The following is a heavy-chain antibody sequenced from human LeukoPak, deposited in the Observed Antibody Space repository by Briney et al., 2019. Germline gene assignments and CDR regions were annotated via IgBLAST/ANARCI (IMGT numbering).Heavy chain of an antibody. CDR3: AKGGYFSFDM. CDR2: ISGDHAGRLGAT. J-gene: IGHJ3*02. CDR1: GFNFIRRD. Sequence: PGGSLRLSCAASGFNFIRRDMSWVRQTPGKGLEWVSGISGDHAGRLGATYYADSVQGRFTISRDNPKSALYLQMHSLRAEDTAMYFCAKGGYFSFDMWGQGTKVTVSS. D-gene: IGHD2-2*03. V-gene: IGHV3-23*01.